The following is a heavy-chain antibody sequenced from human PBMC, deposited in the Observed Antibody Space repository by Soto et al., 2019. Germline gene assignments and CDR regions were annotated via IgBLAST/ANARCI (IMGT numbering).Heavy chain of an antibody. CDR3: TRGIQLWLYYFDC. J-gene: IGHJ4*02. CDR1: GFTFSSYW. D-gene: IGHD5-18*01. V-gene: IGHV3-7*05. CDR2: IKQDGSDK. Sequence: GGSLRLSCAASGFTFSSYWMTWVRQAPGKGLEWVANIKQDGSDKYYVDSVKGRFTISRDDSKSIAYLQMNSLKTEDTAVYYCTRGIQLWLYYFDCWGQGTLVTVSS.